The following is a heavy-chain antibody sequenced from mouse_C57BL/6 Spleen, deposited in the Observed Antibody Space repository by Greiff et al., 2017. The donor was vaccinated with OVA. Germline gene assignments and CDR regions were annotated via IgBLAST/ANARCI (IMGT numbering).Heavy chain of an antibody. Sequence: EVQLQQSGPELVKPGASVTMSCKASGYTFTDYNMHWVKQSPGKSLEWIGYINPNNGGTSYNQKFKGKATLTANKSSSTAYMELRSLTSEASAVYYCARLDGYYGPLWFAYRGQGTLVTVSA. V-gene: IGHV1-22*01. D-gene: IGHD2-3*01. CDR2: INPNNGGT. CDR1: GYTFTDYN. CDR3: ARLDGYYGPLWFAY. J-gene: IGHJ3*01.